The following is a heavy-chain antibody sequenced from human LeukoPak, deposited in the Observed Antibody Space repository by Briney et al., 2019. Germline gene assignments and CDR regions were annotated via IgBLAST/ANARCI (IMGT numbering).Heavy chain of an antibody. CDR3: ARGSSGYKNFDY. CDR1: GYTFTSYG. D-gene: IGHD3-22*01. CDR2: ISAYNGNT. Sequence: ASVKASCKASGYTFTSYGISWVRQAPGQGLEWMGWISAYNGNTNYAQKLQGRVTMTADTSTSTAYMELRSLRSDDTAVYYCARGSSGYKNFDYWGQGTLVTVSS. J-gene: IGHJ4*02. V-gene: IGHV1-18*01.